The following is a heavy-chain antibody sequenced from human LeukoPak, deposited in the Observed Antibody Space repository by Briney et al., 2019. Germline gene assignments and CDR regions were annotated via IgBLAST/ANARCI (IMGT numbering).Heavy chain of an antibody. Sequence: SETLSLTCTVYGGSFSGYYWSWVRQPPEKGLEWIGEINHSGSTNYNPSLKSRVTISVDTSKNQFSLELTSVTAADTAVYYCARRRYDASGYYPSRGRYFDYWGQGTLVTVSS. V-gene: IGHV4-34*01. J-gene: IGHJ4*02. CDR3: ARRRYDASGYYPSRGRYFDY. CDR2: INHSGST. D-gene: IGHD3-22*01. CDR1: GGSFSGYY.